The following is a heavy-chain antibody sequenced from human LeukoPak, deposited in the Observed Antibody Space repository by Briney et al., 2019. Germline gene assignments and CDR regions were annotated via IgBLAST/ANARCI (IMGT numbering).Heavy chain of an antibody. CDR3: AKGSAGDYYGSGSSFGY. Sequence: GGSLRLSCAASGFTFDDYAMHWVRQAPGKGLEWVSGISWNSGSIGYADSVKGRFTISRDNAKNSLYLQMNSLRAEDMALYYCAKGSAGDYYGSGSSFGYWGQGTLVTVSS. V-gene: IGHV3-9*03. CDR2: ISWNSGSI. CDR1: GFTFDDYA. J-gene: IGHJ4*02. D-gene: IGHD3-10*01.